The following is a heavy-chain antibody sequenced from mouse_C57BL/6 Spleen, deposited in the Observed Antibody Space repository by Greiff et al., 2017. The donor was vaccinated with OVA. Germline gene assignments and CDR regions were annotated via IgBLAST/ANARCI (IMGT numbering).Heavy chain of an antibody. CDR2: IYIGNGYT. Sequence: EVQLQESGAELVRPGSSVKMSRKTSGYTFTSYGINWVKQRPGQGLEWIGYIYIGNGYTEYNEKFKGKATMTSDTSSSTAYMQLSSLTSEDSALYFCARSEGHYSGSSYFDYWGQGTTLTVSS. V-gene: IGHV1-58*01. CDR1: GYTFTSYG. J-gene: IGHJ2*01. CDR3: ARSEGHYSGSSYFDY. D-gene: IGHD1-1*01.